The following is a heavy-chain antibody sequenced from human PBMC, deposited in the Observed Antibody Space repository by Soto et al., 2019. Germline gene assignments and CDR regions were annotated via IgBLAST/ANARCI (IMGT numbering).Heavy chain of an antibody. V-gene: IGHV1-46*01. CDR2: INPSGGST. CDR3: ASEHYYDSSGYSLAV. J-gene: IGHJ4*02. CDR1: GYTFTSYY. Sequence: QVQLVQSGAEVKKPGASVKVSCKASGYTFTSYYMHWVRQAPGQGLEWMGIINPSGGSTSYAQKFQGRVTMTRDTSTSTVYMELSSLRSEDTAVYYCASEHYYDSSGYSLAVWGQGTLVTVSS. D-gene: IGHD3-22*01.